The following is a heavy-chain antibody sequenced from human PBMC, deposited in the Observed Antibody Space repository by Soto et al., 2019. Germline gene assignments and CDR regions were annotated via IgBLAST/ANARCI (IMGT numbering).Heavy chain of an antibody. CDR3: VTNESKTWYAY. CDR2: ILPGDSDS. CDR1: GFNFHNYW. D-gene: IGHD2-8*01. Sequence: ESLTISCRGSGFNFHNYWINLVRQVPGRSLEWVGLILPGDSDSRYSPSFGGQVFISVDKSINTAYLQWGSLRASDTAMYYCVTNESKTWYAYWGQGTLVTVSS. J-gene: IGHJ4*02. V-gene: IGHV5-51*01.